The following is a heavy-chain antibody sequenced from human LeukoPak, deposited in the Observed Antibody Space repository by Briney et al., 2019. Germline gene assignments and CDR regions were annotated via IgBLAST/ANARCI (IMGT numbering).Heavy chain of an antibody. CDR3: ARVDGGRYYYYGMDV. Sequence: GGSLRLSCAASGFTFSSYAMSWVRQAPGKGLEWVSAISGSGGSTYYADSVKGRFTISRDNSKNTLYLQMNSLRAEDTAVYYCARVDGGRYYYYGMDVWGQGTTVTVSS. V-gene: IGHV3-23*01. D-gene: IGHD2-15*01. CDR1: GFTFSSYA. CDR2: ISGSGGST. J-gene: IGHJ6*02.